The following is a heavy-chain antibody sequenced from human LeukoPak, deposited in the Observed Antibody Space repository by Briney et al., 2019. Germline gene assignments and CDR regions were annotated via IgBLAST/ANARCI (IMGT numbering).Heavy chain of an antibody. CDR1: GGSISSGSYY. Sequence: SETLSLTCTVSGGSISSGSYYWSWIRQPAGKGLEWIGYIYYSGSTYYNPSLKSRVTISVDTSKNHFSLKLSSVTAADTAVYYCARNIAVGGTIGLDPWGQGSLVTVSS. CDR2: IYYSGST. V-gene: IGHV4-30-4*08. D-gene: IGHD6-13*01. J-gene: IGHJ5*02. CDR3: ARNIAVGGTIGLDP.